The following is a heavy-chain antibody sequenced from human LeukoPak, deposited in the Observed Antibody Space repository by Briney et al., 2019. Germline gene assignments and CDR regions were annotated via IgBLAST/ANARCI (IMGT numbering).Heavy chain of an antibody. J-gene: IGHJ6*03. CDR2: IIPIFGTA. CDR1: GGTFSSYA. D-gene: IGHD5-18*01. CDR3: ARGIAGGYSYGDYYYYMDV. Sequence: ASVKVSCKASGGTFSSYAISWVRQAPGQGLEWMGGIIPIFGTANYAQKFQGRVTITADESTSTAYMELSSLRSEDTAVYYCARGIAGGYSYGDYYYYMDVWGKGTTVTVSS. V-gene: IGHV1-69*13.